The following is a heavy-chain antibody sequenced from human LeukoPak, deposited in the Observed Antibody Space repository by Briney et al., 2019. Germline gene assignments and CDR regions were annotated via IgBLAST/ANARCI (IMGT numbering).Heavy chain of an antibody. J-gene: IGHJ4*02. D-gene: IGHD1-26*01. V-gene: IGHV1-2*02. Sequence: ASVKVSCKASGYTFTGYYMQWVGQAPGQGGEGMGWINPNSGGTNYEQKFQGRVTITRDTSISTAYIELSRLRSDDTAVYYCARGRGIVGATLDYWGQGTLVTVSS. CDR2: INPNSGGT. CDR1: GYTFTGYY. CDR3: ARGRGIVGATLDY.